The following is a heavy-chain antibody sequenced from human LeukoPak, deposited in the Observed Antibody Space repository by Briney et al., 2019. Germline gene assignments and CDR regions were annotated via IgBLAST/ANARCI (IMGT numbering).Heavy chain of an antibody. D-gene: IGHD3-22*01. Sequence: ASVKVSCKASGYTFTGYYMHWVRQAPGQGLEWMGWINPNSGGTNYAQKFQGRVTMTRDTSISTAYMELSRLRSEDTAVYYCAREQYYYDNSGYYDFWGQGTQVTVSS. V-gene: IGHV1-2*02. CDR3: AREQYYYDNSGYYDF. CDR2: INPNSGGT. CDR1: GYTFTGYY. J-gene: IGHJ4*02.